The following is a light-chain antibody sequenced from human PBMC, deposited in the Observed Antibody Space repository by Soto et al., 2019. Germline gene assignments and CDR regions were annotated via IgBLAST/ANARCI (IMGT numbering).Light chain of an antibody. V-gene: IGKV3-20*01. CDR1: QSVSSSY. CDR2: GAS. Sequence: EIVLTQSPGTLSLSPGERATLSCRASQSVSSSYLAWYQQKPGQAPRLLIYGASSRATGIPDRFSGSGSGTELTLTISRLEPEDFAVYYCQQYGSSPRLTFGGGTKVGIK. J-gene: IGKJ4*01. CDR3: QQYGSSPRLT.